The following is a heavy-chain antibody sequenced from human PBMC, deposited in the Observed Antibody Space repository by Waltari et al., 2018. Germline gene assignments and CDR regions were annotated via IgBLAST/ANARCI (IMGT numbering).Heavy chain of an antibody. Sequence: QVQLQESGPGLVKPSETLSLTCTVSSGSIRNNYWSWIRQSAGKGLEWIGSIHSTGSATYSPSLKSRVTLSVDTSKNQFSLELDSVTAADTAMYYCARDEGQWLEYFQYWGQGTLVTVSS. D-gene: IGHD6-19*01. CDR2: IHSTGSA. CDR1: SGSIRNNY. J-gene: IGHJ1*01. V-gene: IGHV4-4*07. CDR3: ARDEGQWLEYFQY.